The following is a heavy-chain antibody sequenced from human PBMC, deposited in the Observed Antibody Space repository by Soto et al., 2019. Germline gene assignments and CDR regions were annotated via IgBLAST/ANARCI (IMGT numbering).Heavy chain of an antibody. CDR3: ARGLVLLWFGELFSPWFDP. J-gene: IGHJ5*02. CDR1: GGSMRSSHY. Sequence: SETLSLTCTVSGGSMRSSHYWTWIRQPPGKGLEWIGYIYYSGSTNYNPSLKSRVTISVDTSKNQFSLKLSSVTAADTAVYYCARGLVLLWFGELFSPWFDPWGQGTLVTVS. CDR2: IYYSGST. D-gene: IGHD3-10*01. V-gene: IGHV4-59*08.